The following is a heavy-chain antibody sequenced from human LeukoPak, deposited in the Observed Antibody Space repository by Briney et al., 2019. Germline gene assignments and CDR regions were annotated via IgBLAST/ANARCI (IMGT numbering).Heavy chain of an antibody. CDR2: INHSGST. D-gene: IGHD5-12*01. CDR1: GGSFSGYY. J-gene: IGHJ4*02. Sequence: PSETLSLTCAVYGGSFSGYYWSWIRQPPGKGLEWIGEINHSGSTNYNPSLKSRVTISVDTSKNQFSLKLSSVTAEDTAVYYCAKDGYSGYAGPYYFDYWGQGTLVTVSS. V-gene: IGHV4-34*01. CDR3: AKDGYSGYAGPYYFDY.